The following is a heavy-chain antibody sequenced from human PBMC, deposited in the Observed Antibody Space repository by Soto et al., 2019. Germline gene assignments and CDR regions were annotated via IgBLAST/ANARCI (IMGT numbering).Heavy chain of an antibody. CDR3: ARDGGYRHGYDVGGLTNY. Sequence: EVQLVESGGGLVQPGGSLRLSCAASGFTFSSYSMNWVRQAPGKGLEWVSSISSSSSYIYDADSGKGRFTISRDNDKNSLYLEMNRLRDEDTAVYDCARDGGYRHGYDVGGLTNYWGQGTLVTVSS. D-gene: IGHD5-18*01. CDR1: GFTFSSYS. J-gene: IGHJ4*02. V-gene: IGHV3-21*01. CDR2: ISSSSSYI.